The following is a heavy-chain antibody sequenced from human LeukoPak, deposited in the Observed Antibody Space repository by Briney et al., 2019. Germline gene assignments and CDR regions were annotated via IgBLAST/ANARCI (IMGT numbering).Heavy chain of an antibody. CDR3: ARDYGDYGGH. D-gene: IGHD4-17*01. CDR2: INHSGST. V-gene: IGHV4-34*01. CDR1: GGSFSGYY. J-gene: IGHJ4*02. Sequence: PSETLSLTCAVYGGSFSGYYWSWIRQPPGKGLEWIGEINHSGSTNYNPSLKSRVTISVDTSKNQFSLKLSSVTAADTAVYYCARDYGDYGGHWGQGTLVTVSS.